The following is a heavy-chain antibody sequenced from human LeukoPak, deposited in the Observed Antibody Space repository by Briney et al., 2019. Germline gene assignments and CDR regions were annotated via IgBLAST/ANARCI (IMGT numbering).Heavy chain of an antibody. V-gene: IGHV3-48*03. Sequence: GGSLRLSRAASGFTFSSYEMNWVRQAPGKGLEWVSYISSSGSTIYYADSVKGRFTISRDNAKNSLYLQMNSLRAEDTAVYYCARGFGRWELYYYYYMDVWGKGTTVTISS. D-gene: IGHD1-26*01. CDR2: ISSSGSTI. J-gene: IGHJ6*03. CDR3: ARGFGRWELYYYYYMDV. CDR1: GFTFSSYE.